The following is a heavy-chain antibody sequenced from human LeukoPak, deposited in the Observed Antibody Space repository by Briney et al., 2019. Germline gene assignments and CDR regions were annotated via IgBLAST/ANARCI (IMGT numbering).Heavy chain of an antibody. CDR3: AKGVVGATGAFDI. J-gene: IGHJ3*02. Sequence: GGSLRLSCAASGFTFSSYGMHWVRQAPGKGLEWVAFIRYDGSNKYYADSVKGRFTISRDNSKNTLYLQMNSLRSEDTAVYYCAKGVVGATGAFDIWGQGTMVTVSS. CDR1: GFTFSSYG. V-gene: IGHV3-30*02. CDR2: IRYDGSNK. D-gene: IGHD1-26*01.